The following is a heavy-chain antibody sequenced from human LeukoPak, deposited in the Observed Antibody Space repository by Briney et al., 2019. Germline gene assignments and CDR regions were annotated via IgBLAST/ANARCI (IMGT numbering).Heavy chain of an antibody. V-gene: IGHV1-8*03. CDR1: GYTFTSYD. D-gene: IGHD3-10*01. Sequence: ASVKVSCKASGYTFTSYDINWVRQATGQGLEWMGWMNPNSGNTGYAQKFQGRVTITRKTSISTAYMELSSLRSEDTAVYYCARVEVLWFGEHWYFDLWGRGTLVTVSS. CDR3: ARVEVLWFGEHWYFDL. CDR2: MNPNSGNT. J-gene: IGHJ2*01.